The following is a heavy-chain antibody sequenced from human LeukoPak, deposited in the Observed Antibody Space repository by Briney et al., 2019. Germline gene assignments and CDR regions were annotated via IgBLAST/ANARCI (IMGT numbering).Heavy chain of an antibody. V-gene: IGHV3-23*01. Sequence: PGGSLRLSCAASGFTFSSYAMSWVRQAPGKGLEWVSAISGSGGSTYYADSVKGRFTIPRDNSKNTLYLQMNSLRTEDTVLYYCPQWGDSSSDYWGQGTLVTVSS. J-gene: IGHJ4*02. CDR1: GFTFSSYA. CDR2: ISGSGGST. D-gene: IGHD3-22*01. CDR3: PQWGDSSSDY.